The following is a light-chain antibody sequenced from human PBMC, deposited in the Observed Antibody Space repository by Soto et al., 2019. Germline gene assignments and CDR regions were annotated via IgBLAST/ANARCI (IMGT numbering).Light chain of an antibody. Sequence: EIVLTQSPGTLSLSPGERATLSCRASQSVSNSYLAWYQQKPGQAPTLLIYDASSRATGIPDRFSGSGSGTDFTLIISRLEPEDFAVYYCQQYSSSRGTFGQGTKVDIK. CDR2: DAS. CDR3: QQYSSSRGT. CDR1: QSVSNSY. V-gene: IGKV3-20*01. J-gene: IGKJ1*01.